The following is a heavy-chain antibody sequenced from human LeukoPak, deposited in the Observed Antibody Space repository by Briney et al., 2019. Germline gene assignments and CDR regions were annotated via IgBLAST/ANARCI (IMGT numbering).Heavy chain of an antibody. J-gene: IGHJ6*03. V-gene: IGHV4-61*02. Sequence: SETLSLTCTVSGGSISSGSYYWSWIRQPAGKGLEWIGRIYTSGSTNYNPSLESRVTISVDTSKNQFSLKLSSVTAADTAVYYCARDKYYDSSDYMDVWGKGTTVTVSS. CDR3: ARDKYYDSSDYMDV. D-gene: IGHD3-22*01. CDR2: IYTSGST. CDR1: GGSISSGSYY.